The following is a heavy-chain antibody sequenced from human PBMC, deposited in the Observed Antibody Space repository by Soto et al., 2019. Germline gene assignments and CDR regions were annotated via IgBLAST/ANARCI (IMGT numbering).Heavy chain of an antibody. Sequence: SETLSLTCAVSGGSISSSNWWSWVRQPPGKGLEWIGEIYHSGSTNYNPSLKSRVTISVDTSKNQFSLKLSSVTAADTAVYYCARGEGSSWIRYYYGMDVWGQGTTVTVSS. CDR2: IYHSGST. CDR1: GGSISSSNW. CDR3: ARGEGSSWIRYYYGMDV. J-gene: IGHJ6*02. D-gene: IGHD6-13*01. V-gene: IGHV4-4*02.